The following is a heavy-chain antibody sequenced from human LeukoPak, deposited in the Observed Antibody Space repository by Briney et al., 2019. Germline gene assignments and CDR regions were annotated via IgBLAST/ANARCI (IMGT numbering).Heavy chain of an antibody. Sequence: KPSETLSLTCTVSGGSIGSGDYYWSWIRQPPGKGLEWIGYIYYSGSTYYNPSLKSRVTISVDTSKNQFSLKLSSVTAADTAVYYCARDPTDYYDSSGYYYHHWGQGTLVTVSS. D-gene: IGHD3-22*01. CDR2: IYYSGST. CDR1: GGSIGSGDYY. CDR3: ARDPTDYYDSSGYYYHH. J-gene: IGHJ1*01. V-gene: IGHV4-30-4*01.